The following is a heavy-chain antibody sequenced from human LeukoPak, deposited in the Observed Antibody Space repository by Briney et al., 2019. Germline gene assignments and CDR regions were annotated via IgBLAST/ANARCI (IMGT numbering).Heavy chain of an antibody. J-gene: IGHJ4*02. Sequence: GGSLRLSCAASGFTFSSYSMNWVRQAPGKGLEWVSYITSGSSTIYYPDSVKGRFTISRDNAKNSLYLQMNSLRAEDTAVYYCARPLRESGYFYFDYWGQGTLVTVSS. CDR3: ARPLRESGYFYFDY. D-gene: IGHD3-3*01. CDR2: ITSGSSTI. V-gene: IGHV3-48*04. CDR1: GFTFSSYS.